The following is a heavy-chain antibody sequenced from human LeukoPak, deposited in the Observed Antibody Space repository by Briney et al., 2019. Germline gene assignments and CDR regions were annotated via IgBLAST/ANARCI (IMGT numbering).Heavy chain of an antibody. Sequence: GGSLRLSCAASGFTLSNFWMSWVRQAPGKGLEWVSAISGSGGSTYYADSVKGRFTISRDNSKNTLYLQMNSLRAEDTAVYYCAKDVLYDDNVVDYWGQGTLVTVSS. CDR3: AKDVLYDDNVVDY. V-gene: IGHV3-23*01. CDR1: GFTLSNFW. J-gene: IGHJ4*02. CDR2: ISGSGGST. D-gene: IGHD5/OR15-5a*01.